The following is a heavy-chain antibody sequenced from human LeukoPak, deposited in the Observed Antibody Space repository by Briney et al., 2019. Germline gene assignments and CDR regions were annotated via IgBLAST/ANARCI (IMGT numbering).Heavy chain of an antibody. CDR1: GFTFSSYA. V-gene: IGHV3-23*01. CDR2: ISGSGGST. D-gene: IGHD5-24*01. Sequence: GGSLRLSCAASGFTFSSYAMSWVRQPPGKGLEWVSAISGSGGSTYYADSVKGRFTISRDNSKNTLYLQMNSLRAEDTAVYYCAKVREMATIRYYFDYWGQGTLVTVSS. CDR3: AKVREMATIRYYFDY. J-gene: IGHJ4*02.